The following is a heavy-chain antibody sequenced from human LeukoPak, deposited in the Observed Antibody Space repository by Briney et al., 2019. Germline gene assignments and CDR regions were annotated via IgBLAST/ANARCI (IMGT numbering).Heavy chain of an antibody. D-gene: IGHD1-26*01. Sequence: GGSLRVSCAASGFSFSRYSMNWVRQAPGKGLGGVSSISSSSSYIYYADSVKGRFTISRDNAKNSLYLQMTSPSAEATAVYYCARPRGGATFGAFDIWGQGTMVTVSS. V-gene: IGHV3-21*01. CDR1: GFSFSRYS. CDR3: ARPRGGATFGAFDI. J-gene: IGHJ3*02. CDR2: ISSSSSYI.